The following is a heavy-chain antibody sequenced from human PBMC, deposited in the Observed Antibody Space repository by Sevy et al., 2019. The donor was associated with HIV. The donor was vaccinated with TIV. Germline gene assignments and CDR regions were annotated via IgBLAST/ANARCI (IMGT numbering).Heavy chain of an antibody. CDR2: ISSSSSYT. V-gene: IGHV3-11*06. CDR1: GFTFSDYY. J-gene: IGHJ4*02. Sequence: GGSLRLSCAASGFTFSDYYMSWIRQAPGKGLEWVSYISSSSSYTNYADSVKGRFTISRDNAKNSLYLRMNSLRAEDTAVYYCAREGGVDTARAFDYWGQGTLVTVSS. D-gene: IGHD5-18*01. CDR3: AREGGVDTARAFDY.